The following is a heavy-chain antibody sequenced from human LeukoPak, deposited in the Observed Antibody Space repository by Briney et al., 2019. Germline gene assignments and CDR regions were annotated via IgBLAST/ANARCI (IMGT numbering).Heavy chain of an antibody. CDR1: GDSITGYY. Sequence: ASETLSLTCSVSGDSITGYYWSWIRQPPGKGLEWIGYIFYSGSTSYNPSLKSRVTISVDTSKNQFSLKLSSVTAADTAVYYCARTTRTYFQYYFDYWGQGTLVTVSS. V-gene: IGHV4-59*01. D-gene: IGHD2-15*01. J-gene: IGHJ4*02. CDR2: IFYSGST. CDR3: ARTTRTYFQYYFDY.